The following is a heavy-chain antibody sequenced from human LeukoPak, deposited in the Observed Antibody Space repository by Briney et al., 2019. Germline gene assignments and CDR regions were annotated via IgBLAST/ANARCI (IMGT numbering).Heavy chain of an antibody. J-gene: IGHJ4*02. V-gene: IGHV1-69*13. CDR2: IIPIFGTA. CDR3: ARERYSGSRLAPFDY. CDR1: GGTFSSYA. D-gene: IGHD1-26*01. Sequence: SVKVSCKASGGTFSSYAISWVRQAPGQGLEWMGGIIPIFGTAIYAQKFQGRVTITADESTSTAYMELSSLRSEDTAVYYCARERYSGSRLAPFDYWGQGTLVTVSS.